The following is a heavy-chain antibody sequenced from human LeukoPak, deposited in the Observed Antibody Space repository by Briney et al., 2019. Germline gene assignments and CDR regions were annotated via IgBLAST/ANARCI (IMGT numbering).Heavy chain of an antibody. CDR1: GGSISSYY. Sequence: SETLSLTCTVSGGSISSYYWSWIRQPAGKGLEWIGRIYTSGNTNYNPSLKSRVTMSVDTSKTQFSLKVSSVTAADTAVYYCARDRGDYGFDYRGQGTLVTVSS. V-gene: IGHV4-4*07. D-gene: IGHD4-17*01. CDR2: IYTSGNT. J-gene: IGHJ4*02. CDR3: ARDRGDYGFDY.